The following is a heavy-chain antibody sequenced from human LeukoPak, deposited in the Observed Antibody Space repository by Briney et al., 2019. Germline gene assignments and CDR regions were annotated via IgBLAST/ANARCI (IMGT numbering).Heavy chain of an antibody. CDR1: GGSISSYY. Sequence: PSETLSLTCTVSGGSISSYYWSWIRQPPGKGLEWIGYIYYSGSTNYNPSLKSRVTISVDTSKNQFSLKLSSVTAADTAVYYCARSYSSGFLDYWGQGTLVTVSS. J-gene: IGHJ4*02. V-gene: IGHV4-59*01. CDR2: IYYSGST. CDR3: ARSYSSGFLDY. D-gene: IGHD6-19*01.